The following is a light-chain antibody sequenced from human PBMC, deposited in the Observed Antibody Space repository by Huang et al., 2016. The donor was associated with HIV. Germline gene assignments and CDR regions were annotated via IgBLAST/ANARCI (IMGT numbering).Light chain of an antibody. CDR2: GTS. CDR1: QSLSPTY. CDR3: QQYVRSPWT. V-gene: IGKV3-20*01. Sequence: EIVLTQSPGTLSLSPGERAALSCRVSQSLSPTYLAWYQQRPGQGPRLLIYGTSTRATGIPDRFSGSGSGTDFTLTISRLEPEDFAMYYCQQYVRSPWTFGQGTKVEIK. J-gene: IGKJ1*01.